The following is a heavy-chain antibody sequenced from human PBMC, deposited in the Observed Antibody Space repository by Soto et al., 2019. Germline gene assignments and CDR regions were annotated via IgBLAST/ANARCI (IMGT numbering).Heavy chain of an antibody. D-gene: IGHD1-26*01. CDR3: ARSSGSYWHYLDF. CDR2: IYPGDSDT. J-gene: IGHJ4*02. Sequence: GESLKISCKGSGYSFASHWVAWVHQMPEKGLEWIGTIYPGDSDTKYSSAFRGHVTISADTSVSTAYLQWRSLEATDSAIYYCARSSGSYWHYLDFWGQGTMVTVS. V-gene: IGHV5-51*07. CDR1: GYSFASHW.